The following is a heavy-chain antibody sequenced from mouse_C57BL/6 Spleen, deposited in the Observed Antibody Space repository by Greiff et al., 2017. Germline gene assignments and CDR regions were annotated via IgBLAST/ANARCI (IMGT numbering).Heavy chain of an antibody. CDR1: GYTFTSYW. Sequence: VQLQQPGAELVKPGASVKLSCKASGYTFTSYWMQWVKQRPGQGLEWIGEIDPSDSYTNYNQKFKGKATLTVDTSSRTAYMQLSSLTSEDSAVYYCARAYGGNYFDYWGQGTTLTVSS. CDR3: ARAYGGNYFDY. V-gene: IGHV1-50*01. D-gene: IGHD1-1*02. J-gene: IGHJ2*01. CDR2: IDPSDSYT.